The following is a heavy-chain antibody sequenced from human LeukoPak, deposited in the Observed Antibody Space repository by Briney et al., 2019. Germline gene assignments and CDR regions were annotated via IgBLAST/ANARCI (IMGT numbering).Heavy chain of an antibody. J-gene: IGHJ3*02. Sequence: ASVKVSCKASGYTFTGYYMHWVRQAPGQGLEWMGWINPSSGGTNYAQKFQGRVTMTRDTSISTAYMELSRLRSDDTAVYYCAREGFRSGSYAYNAFDIWGQGTMVTVSS. V-gene: IGHV1-2*02. CDR2: INPSSGGT. CDR1: GYTFTGYY. D-gene: IGHD1-26*01. CDR3: AREGFRSGSYAYNAFDI.